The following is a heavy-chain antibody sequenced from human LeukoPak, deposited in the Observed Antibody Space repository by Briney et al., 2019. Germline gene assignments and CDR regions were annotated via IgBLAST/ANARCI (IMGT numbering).Heavy chain of an antibody. CDR2: ISGSGST. CDR3: AKDRSYYDSSGYIYYFDY. V-gene: IGHV3-23*01. D-gene: IGHD3-22*01. J-gene: IGHJ4*02. Sequence: PGGSLRLSCAASGFTFSIYAMNWVRQAPGKGLEWVSGISGSGSTYYADSVKGRFTISRDNSKNTLYLQMNSLRAEDTAVYYCAKDRSYYDSSGYIYYFDYWGQGTLVTVSS. CDR1: GFTFSIYA.